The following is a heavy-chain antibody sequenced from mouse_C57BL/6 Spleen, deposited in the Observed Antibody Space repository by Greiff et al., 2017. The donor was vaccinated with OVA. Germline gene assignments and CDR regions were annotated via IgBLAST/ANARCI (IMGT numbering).Heavy chain of an antibody. V-gene: IGHV3-1*01. CDR3: ARDGPVPRGGFAY. CDR2: ISYSGST. J-gene: IGHJ3*01. Sequence: EVQVVESGPGMVKPSQSLSLTCTVTGYSITSGYDWHWIRHFPGNKLEWMGYISYSGSTNYNPSLKSRISITHDTSKNHFFLKLNSVTTEDTATYYCARDGPVPRGGFAYWGQGTLVTVSA. CDR1: GYSITSGYD.